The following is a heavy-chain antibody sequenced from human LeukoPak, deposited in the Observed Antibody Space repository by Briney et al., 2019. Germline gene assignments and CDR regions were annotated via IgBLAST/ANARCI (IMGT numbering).Heavy chain of an antibody. D-gene: IGHD3-22*01. V-gene: IGHV3-9*03. CDR3: AKDRAHYYDSSGYDY. Sequence: GGSLRLSCAASGFTFSSYWMHWVRQAPGKGLEWVSGISWNSGSIGYADSVKGRFTISRDNAKNSLYLQMNSLRAEDMALYYCAKDRAHYYDSSGYDYWGQGTLVTVSS. J-gene: IGHJ4*02. CDR2: ISWNSGSI. CDR1: GFTFSSYW.